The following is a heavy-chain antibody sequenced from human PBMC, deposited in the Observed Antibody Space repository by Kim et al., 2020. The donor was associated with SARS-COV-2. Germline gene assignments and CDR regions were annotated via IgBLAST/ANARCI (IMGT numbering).Heavy chain of an antibody. J-gene: IGHJ4*02. V-gene: IGHV4-34*01. CDR3: ARGRPGSTWYRYYLDS. CDR1: GESFGGYS. Sequence: SETLSLTCAVYGESFGGYSWNWIRQPPGKRLEWIGEINPSGRTNYHPSLKSRVIISIDTSKNQMSLKLSSVTAADTAIYYCARGRPGSTWYRYYLDSWGQGTLVTVSS. D-gene: IGHD6-13*01. CDR2: INPSGRT.